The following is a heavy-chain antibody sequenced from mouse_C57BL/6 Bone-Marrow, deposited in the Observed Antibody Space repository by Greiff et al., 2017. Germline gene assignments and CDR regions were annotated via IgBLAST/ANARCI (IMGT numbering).Heavy chain of an antibody. CDR2: ISYDGSN. CDR1: GYSITSGYY. D-gene: IGHD2-5*01. Sequence: ESGPGLVKPSQSLSLTCSVTGYSITSGYYWNWIRQFPGNKLEWMGYISYDGSNNYNPSLKNRISITRDTSKNQFFLKLNSVTTEDTATYYCARNSNYYAMDYWGQGTSVTVSS. CDR3: ARNSNYYAMDY. V-gene: IGHV3-6*01. J-gene: IGHJ4*01.